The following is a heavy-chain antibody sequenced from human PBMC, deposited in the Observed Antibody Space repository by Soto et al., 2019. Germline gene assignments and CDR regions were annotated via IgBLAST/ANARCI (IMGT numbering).Heavy chain of an antibody. J-gene: IGHJ6*02. V-gene: IGHV3-21*01. Sequence: ELQLIESGGGLVKPVDSLRLYCAASGFTFGTYTMNWVRQAPVKGLEWVSSIGTTISYIYYADSVRGRFTISRDNARDSLYLQMSSLRAEDTAVYYCARVMCGDCSTYYYYSMDVWGQGTTVTVSS. CDR1: GFTFGTYT. CDR3: ARVMCGDCSTYYYYSMDV. CDR2: IGTTISYI. D-gene: IGHD2-21*02.